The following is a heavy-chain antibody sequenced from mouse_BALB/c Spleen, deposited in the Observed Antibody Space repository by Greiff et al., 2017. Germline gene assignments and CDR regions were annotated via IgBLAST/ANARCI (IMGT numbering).Heavy chain of an antibody. Sequence: EVQLQQSGAELVKPGASVKLSCTASGFNIKDTYMHWVKQRPEQGLEWIGRIDPANGNTKYDPKFQGKATITADTSSNTAYLQLSSLTSEDTAVYYCAANRYDGDYYAMDYWGQGTSVTVSS. D-gene: IGHD2-14*01. V-gene: IGHV14-3*02. CDR1: GFNIKDTY. CDR3: AANRYDGDYYAMDY. J-gene: IGHJ4*01. CDR2: IDPANGNT.